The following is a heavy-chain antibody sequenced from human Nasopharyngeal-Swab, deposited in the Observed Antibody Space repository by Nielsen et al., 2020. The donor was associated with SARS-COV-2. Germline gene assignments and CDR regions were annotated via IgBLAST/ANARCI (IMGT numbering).Heavy chain of an antibody. Sequence: WVRQAPGQGLEWMGGIIPIFGTANYAQKFQGRVTITADESTRTAYMELSGLRSEDTAMYYCAREGAHYYDSSGYFSHDYWGQGTLVTVSS. D-gene: IGHD3-22*01. CDR3: AREGAHYYDSSGYFSHDY. CDR2: IIPIFGTA. V-gene: IGHV1-69*01. J-gene: IGHJ4*02.